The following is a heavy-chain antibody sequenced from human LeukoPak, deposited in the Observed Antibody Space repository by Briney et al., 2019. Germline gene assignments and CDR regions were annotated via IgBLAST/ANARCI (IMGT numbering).Heavy chain of an antibody. Sequence: GGSLRLSCAASGFTFRIYAMNWVRQAPAKGPELVCGIGGSGDGTYYADFVRGRFSTSRDNSKATVYLQMNSLRAEDTAIYYCSKDRGPYIGIANNWFDPWGQGTLVTVSS. CDR1: GFTFRIYA. CDR2: IGGSGDGT. D-gene: IGHD1-26*01. CDR3: SKDRGPYIGIANNWFDP. J-gene: IGHJ5*02. V-gene: IGHV3-23*01.